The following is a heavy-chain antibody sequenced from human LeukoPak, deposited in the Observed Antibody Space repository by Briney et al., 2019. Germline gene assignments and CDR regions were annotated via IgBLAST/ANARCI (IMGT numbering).Heavy chain of an antibody. CDR2: ISYDGSNK. J-gene: IGHJ6*04. Sequence: GGSLRLSCAASGFTFSSYAMHWVRQAPGKGLESVAVISYDGSNKYYVDSVKGRFTISRDNSKNTLYLQMNSLRAEDTAVYYCAREYCSSSSCLYGMDVWGKGTTVTVSS. V-gene: IGHV3-30*04. D-gene: IGHD2-2*01. CDR3: AREYCSSSSCLYGMDV. CDR1: GFTFSSYA.